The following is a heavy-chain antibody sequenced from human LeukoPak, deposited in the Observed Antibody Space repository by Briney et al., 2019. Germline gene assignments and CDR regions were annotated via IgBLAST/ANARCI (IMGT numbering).Heavy chain of an antibody. CDR2: ISSSSSTI. D-gene: IGHD1-26*01. V-gene: IGHV3-48*04. CDR3: AREISGSYGY. Sequence: GGSLRLSCAASGFTFSSYSMNWVRQAPGKGLGWVSYISSSSSTIYYADSVKGRFTISRDNAKNSLYLQMNSLRAEDTAVYYCAREISGSYGYWGQGTLVTVSS. J-gene: IGHJ4*02. CDR1: GFTFSSYS.